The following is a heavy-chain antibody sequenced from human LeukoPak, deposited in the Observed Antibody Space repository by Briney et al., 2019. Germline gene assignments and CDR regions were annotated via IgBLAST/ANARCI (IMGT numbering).Heavy chain of an antibody. CDR3: ATEITMIVDGGFD. V-gene: IGHV1-69*13. D-gene: IGHD3-22*01. Sequence: ASVKVSCKASGGTFSSYAISWVRQAPGQGLEWMGGIIPIFGTANYAQKFQGRVTITADESTSTAYMELSSLRSEDTAVYYCATEITMIVDGGFDWGQGTLVTVSS. CDR2: IIPIFGTA. J-gene: IGHJ4*02. CDR1: GGTFSSYA.